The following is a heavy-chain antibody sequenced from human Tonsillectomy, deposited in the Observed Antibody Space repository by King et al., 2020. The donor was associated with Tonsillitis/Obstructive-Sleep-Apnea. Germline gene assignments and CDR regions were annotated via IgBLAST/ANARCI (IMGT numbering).Heavy chain of an antibody. CDR2: ISSSSSYI. J-gene: IGHJ6*03. V-gene: IGHV3-21*01. D-gene: IGHD2-15*01. Sequence: VQLVESGGGLVKPGGSLRLSCAASGFTFSSYSMNWVRQAPGRGLEWVSSISSSSSYIYYADSVTGRFTISRENAKNSLYMQMNSLSSGETAVDYCARTGCSGASCYLHYYYYYYMDVWGKGTTVTVSS. CDR1: GFTFSSYS. CDR3: ARTGCSGASCYLHYYYYYYMDV.